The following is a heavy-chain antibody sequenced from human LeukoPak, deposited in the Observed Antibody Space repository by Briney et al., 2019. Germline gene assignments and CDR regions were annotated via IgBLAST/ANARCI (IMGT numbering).Heavy chain of an antibody. J-gene: IGHJ5*02. V-gene: IGHV4-34*01. D-gene: IGHD3-10*01. CDR2: INHSGST. CDR1: GGSFSGYY. Sequence: SETLSLTCAVYGGSFSGYYWSWIRQPPGKGLEWIGEINHSGSTNYNPSLKSRVTISVDTSKNQFSLKLSSVTAADTAVYYCARGRHMVRGVKDWFDPWGQGTLVTVSS. CDR3: ARGRHMVRGVKDWFDP.